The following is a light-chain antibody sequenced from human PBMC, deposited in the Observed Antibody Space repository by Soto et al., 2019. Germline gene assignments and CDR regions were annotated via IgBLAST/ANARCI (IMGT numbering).Light chain of an antibody. CDR3: SSYTNTRTYV. CDR1: SSDVGDYNY. J-gene: IGLJ1*01. Sequence: QSALIQPASVSGSPGQSITISCTGTSSDVGDYNYVSWYQQHPDRVPKLIIFEVNNRPSWVSNRFSGSKSGITASLANSGLHAEDEADYYCSSYTNTRTYVFGTGTKVTVL. CDR2: EVN. V-gene: IGLV2-14*01.